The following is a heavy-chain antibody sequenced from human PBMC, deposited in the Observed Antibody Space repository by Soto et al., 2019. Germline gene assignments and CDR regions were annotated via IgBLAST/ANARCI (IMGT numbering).Heavy chain of an antibody. J-gene: IGHJ4*02. CDR1: GFTISSNY. CDR2: IFADGET. Sequence: QPGGSLRLSCAAFGFTISSNYMSWIRQAPGKGLEWVSVIFADGETHYADSVRGRFTMSRDLSNNTVHLQMNGLRAEDTALYYCTRDGPFRGGGTPWTHWGQGTMVSVSS. D-gene: IGHD1-7*01. CDR3: TRDGPFRGGGTPWTH. V-gene: IGHV3-53*01.